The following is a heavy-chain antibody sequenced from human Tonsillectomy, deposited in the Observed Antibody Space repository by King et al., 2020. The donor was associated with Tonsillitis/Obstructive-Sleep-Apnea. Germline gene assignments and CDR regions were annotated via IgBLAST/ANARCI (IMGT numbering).Heavy chain of an antibody. Sequence: VQLVESGGGVVKPGRSLRLSCAASGFTFSSYGMHWVRQAPGKGLEWGAVISYDGSNKYYADSVKGRFTISRDNSKNTLYLQMNSLRAEDTAVYYCAKDPDYYYYMDVWGKGTTVTVSS. V-gene: IGHV3-30*18. J-gene: IGHJ6*03. CDR2: ISYDGSNK. CDR1: GFTFSSYG. CDR3: AKDPDYYYYMDV.